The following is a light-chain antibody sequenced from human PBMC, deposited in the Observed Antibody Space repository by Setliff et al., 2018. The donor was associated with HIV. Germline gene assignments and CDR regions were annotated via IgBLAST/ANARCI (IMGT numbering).Light chain of an antibody. V-gene: IGLV2-14*01. CDR3: SSYTSSGTLFV. Sequence: QSELTQPASVSGSPGQSITISCTGTNSDIGGYDYVYWYQQQPGKAPKLMIYEVSGRPSGVSYRLSGSKSGTTASLTISGLQTEDEADYFCSSYTSSGTLFVFGTGTKVTVL. CDR2: EVS. J-gene: IGLJ1*01. CDR1: NSDIGGYDY.